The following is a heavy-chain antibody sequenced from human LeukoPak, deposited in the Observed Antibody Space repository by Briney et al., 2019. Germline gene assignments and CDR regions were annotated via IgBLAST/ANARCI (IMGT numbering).Heavy chain of an antibody. D-gene: IGHD3-22*01. V-gene: IGHV4-31*03. J-gene: IGHJ4*02. CDR2: IYYSVST. CDR3: ARGLTYYYDSSGYYFDF. CDR1: GGSISSGGYY. Sequence: PSQTLSLTCTVSGGSISSGGYYWSWIRQHPGKGLEWFGYIYYSVSTYYNTSLKSRVTISVDTSKNQFSLKLSSVTAADTAVYYCARGLTYYYDSSGYYFDFWGQGTLVTVSS.